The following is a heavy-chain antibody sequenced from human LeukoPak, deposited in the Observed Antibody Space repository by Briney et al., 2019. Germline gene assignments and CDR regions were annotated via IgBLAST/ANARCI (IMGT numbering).Heavy chain of an antibody. Sequence: ASARVSCKASGYTFIDYYIHWVRQAPGQGLEWLGRIDPNSGGTNYAQKFQGWVTMTTDTPIGTAYMELSRLRSDDTAVYFCARDLGYGVYEFAYWGQGTLVTVSS. CDR1: GYTFIDYY. CDR2: IDPNSGGT. CDR3: ARDLGYGVYEFAY. V-gene: IGHV1-2*04. J-gene: IGHJ4*02. D-gene: IGHD5/OR15-5a*01.